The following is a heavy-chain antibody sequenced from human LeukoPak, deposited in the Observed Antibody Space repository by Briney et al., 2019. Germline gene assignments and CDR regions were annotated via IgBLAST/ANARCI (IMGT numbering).Heavy chain of an antibody. CDR3: ARGPRLPAAGWFDP. J-gene: IGHJ5*02. CDR1: GGTFSSYA. Sequence: ASVKVSCKASGGTFSSYAISWVRQAPGQGLEWMGRIIPILGIANYAQKFQGRVTITADKSTSTAYMELSSLRSEDTAMYYCARGPRLPAAGWFDPWGQGTLVTVSS. CDR2: IIPILGIA. D-gene: IGHD6-13*01. V-gene: IGHV1-69*04.